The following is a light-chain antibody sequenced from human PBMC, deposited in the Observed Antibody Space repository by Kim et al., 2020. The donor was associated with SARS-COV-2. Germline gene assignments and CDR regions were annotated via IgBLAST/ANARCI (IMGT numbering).Light chain of an antibody. J-gene: IGKJ1*01. CDR3: QKCDSAPWT. CDR2: DAS. Sequence: GSVGDRVTITCRASQDISNYLAWFQQKPGKAPKLLIYDASALQQGVPSRFSGSGSGTDFTLTVTSLQPEDVATYYCQKCDSAPWTFGQGTKVDIK. V-gene: IGKV1-27*01. CDR1: QDISNY.